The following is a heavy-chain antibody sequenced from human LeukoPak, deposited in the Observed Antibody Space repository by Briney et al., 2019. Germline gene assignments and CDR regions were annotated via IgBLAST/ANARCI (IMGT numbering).Heavy chain of an antibody. CDR2: ISGSGTTI. CDR3: AKDLSSGGITAAGTFPEYFQH. CDR1: GFTFSIYN. J-gene: IGHJ1*01. Sequence: GGSLRLSCAASGFTFSIYNMNWVRQAPGKGLEWVSYISGSGTTIYYADSVKGRFTISRDNAKNSLYLQMNSLRAEDTAVYYCAKDLSSGGITAAGTFPEYFQHWGQGTLVTVSS. D-gene: IGHD6-13*01. V-gene: IGHV3-48*04.